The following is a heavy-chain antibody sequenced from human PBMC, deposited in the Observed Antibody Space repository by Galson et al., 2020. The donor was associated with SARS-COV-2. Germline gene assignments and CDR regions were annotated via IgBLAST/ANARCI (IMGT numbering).Heavy chain of an antibody. V-gene: IGHV3-21*01. Sequence: GGSLRLSCTASGFAFSSYTMNWVRQAPGKGLEWVASLDTSSTYIYHADSLKGRFTISRDNAEDSLYLQMNSLRAEDTAVYYCARSPPASTSGTSIYFDYWGQGTQVTVSS. CDR2: LDTSSTYI. J-gene: IGHJ4*02. D-gene: IGHD3-10*01. CDR1: GFAFSSYT. CDR3: ARSPPASTSGTSIYFDY.